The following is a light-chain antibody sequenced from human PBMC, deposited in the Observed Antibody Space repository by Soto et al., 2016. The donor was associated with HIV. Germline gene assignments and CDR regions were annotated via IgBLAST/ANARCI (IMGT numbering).Light chain of an antibody. CDR3: QQYYSTSMYT. V-gene: IGKV1-NL1*01. Sequence: DIQMTQSPSSLSASVGDRVTITCRASQGISNSLAWYQQKPGKAPKLLLYAASRLESGVPSRFSGSGSGTDYTLTISSLQPEDFATYYCQQYYSTSMYTFGLGDQAGDQT. J-gene: IGKJ2*01. CDR1: QGISNS. CDR2: AAS.